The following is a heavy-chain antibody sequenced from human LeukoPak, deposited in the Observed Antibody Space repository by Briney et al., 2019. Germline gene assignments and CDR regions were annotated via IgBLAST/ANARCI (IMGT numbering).Heavy chain of an antibody. J-gene: IGHJ4*02. CDR2: LSDGGGYT. V-gene: IGHV3-23*01. Sequence: GGSLRLSCAASRFTFSTYAMSWVRQAPGKGLEWVSGLSDGGGYTYYADSVKGRFSISRDNAKNTLYLQMNSLRAEDTAIYYCATAYSTTWSFSDFWGQGTLVTVSS. CDR3: ATAYSTTWSFSDF. CDR1: RFTFSTYA. D-gene: IGHD6-13*01.